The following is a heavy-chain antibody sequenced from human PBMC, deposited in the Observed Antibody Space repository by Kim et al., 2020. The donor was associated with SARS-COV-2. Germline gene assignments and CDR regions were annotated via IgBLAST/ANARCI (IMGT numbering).Heavy chain of an antibody. J-gene: IGHJ4*02. V-gene: IGHV3-21*01. CDR3: AREPYDSSPYGFDY. D-gene: IGHD3-22*01. Sequence: ADSVKGRFTISRDNAKNSLYLQMNSLRAEDTAVYYCAREPYDSSPYGFDYWGQGTLVTVSS.